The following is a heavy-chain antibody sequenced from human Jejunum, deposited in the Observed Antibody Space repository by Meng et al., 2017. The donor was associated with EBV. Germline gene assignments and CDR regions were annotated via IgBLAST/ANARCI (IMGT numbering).Heavy chain of an antibody. CDR3: ARDKPHNWFDP. CDR2: INNDGSDT. Sequence: EEQSVESGGGLVQPGGSLRLSWAASGFMFSNYWMHWVRQVPGKGLVWVSRINNDGSDTIYADSVKGRFTTSRDNAKNTLYLQMNSLRIEDTAVYFCARDKPHNWFDPWGQGTLVTVSS. J-gene: IGHJ5*02. V-gene: IGHV3-74*01. CDR1: GFMFSNYW.